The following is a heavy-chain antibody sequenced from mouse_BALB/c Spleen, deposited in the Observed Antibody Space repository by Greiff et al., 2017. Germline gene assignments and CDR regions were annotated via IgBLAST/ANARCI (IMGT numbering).Heavy chain of an antibody. Sequence: EVHLVESGPGLVKPSQSLSLTCTVTGYSITSDYAWNWIRQFPGNKLEWMGYISYSGSTSYNPSLKSRISITRDTSKNQFFLQLNSVTTEDTATYYCARYYRYGFAYWGQGTLVTVSA. CDR2: ISYSGST. CDR3: ARYYRYGFAY. J-gene: IGHJ3*01. D-gene: IGHD2-14*01. CDR1: GYSITSDYA. V-gene: IGHV3-2*02.